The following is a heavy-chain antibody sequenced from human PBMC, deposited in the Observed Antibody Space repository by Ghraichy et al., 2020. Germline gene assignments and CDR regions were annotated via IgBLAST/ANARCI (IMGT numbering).Heavy chain of an antibody. CDR1: GGSISSSSYY. J-gene: IGHJ4*02. CDR3: ARLGSYYDFWSGYRGPFDY. V-gene: IGHV4-39*01. CDR2: IDYSGST. Sequence: SQTLSLTCTVSGGSISSSSYYWGWIRQPPGKGLEWIGSIDYSGSTYYNPSLKSRVTISVDTSKNQFSLKLSSVTAADTAVYYCARLGSYYDFWSGYRGPFDYWGQGTLVTVSS. D-gene: IGHD3-3*01.